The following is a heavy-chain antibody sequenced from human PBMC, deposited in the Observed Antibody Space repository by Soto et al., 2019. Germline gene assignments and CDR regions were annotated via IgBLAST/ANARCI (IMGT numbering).Heavy chain of an antibody. J-gene: IGHJ4*02. CDR1: GYTFTSYG. Sequence: QVQLVRSGAEVKKPGASVKVSCKASGYTFTSYGISWVRQAPGQGLEWMGWISAYNGNTNYAQKLQGRVTMTTDTSTSTAYMELRSLRSDDTAVYYCARDLRQVGATTVCAYWGQGTLVTVSS. D-gene: IGHD1-26*01. CDR2: ISAYNGNT. CDR3: ARDLRQVGATTVCAY. V-gene: IGHV1-18*01.